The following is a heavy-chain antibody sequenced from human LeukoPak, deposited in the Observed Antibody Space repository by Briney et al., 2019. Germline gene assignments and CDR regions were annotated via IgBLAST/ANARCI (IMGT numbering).Heavy chain of an antibody. CDR3: ARRSLGSGDAFDI. V-gene: IGHV5-51*01. CDR1: GYSITTYW. D-gene: IGHD3-10*01. Sequence: GESLKISCKGSGYSITTYWVGWVRQMPGKGLEWMGIIYLGDSKRTYSPSFQGQISFSADKSTRPAYLQWSSLKASDTAMYYCARRSLGSGDAFDIWGQGTMVTVSS. CDR2: IYLGDSKR. J-gene: IGHJ3*02.